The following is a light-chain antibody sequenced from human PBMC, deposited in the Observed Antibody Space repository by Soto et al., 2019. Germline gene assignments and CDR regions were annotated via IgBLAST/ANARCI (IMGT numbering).Light chain of an antibody. CDR3: QQYGSSSWT. CDR2: GTS. CDR1: QRVSSSY. V-gene: IGKV3-20*01. J-gene: IGKJ1*01. Sequence: EIVLTQSPGTLSLSPGERATLSCRASQRVSSSYLAWYQQKPGQAPRLLIYGTSSRATAIPDRFSGSGSGTDFTFTIIRLEPEDFAVYYCQQYGSSSWTFGQGTKVEIK.